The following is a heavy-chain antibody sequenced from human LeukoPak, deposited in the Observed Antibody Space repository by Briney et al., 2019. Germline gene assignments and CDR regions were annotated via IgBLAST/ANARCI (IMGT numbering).Heavy chain of an antibody. CDR2: INHSGST. Sequence: SETLSLTCAVYGGSFSGYYWSWIRQPPGKGLEWIGEINHSGSTNYNPSLKSRVTISVYTSKNQFSLKLSSVTAADTAVYYCARRGGQIRFLEWLPQYNWFDPWGQGTLVTVSS. J-gene: IGHJ5*02. V-gene: IGHV4-34*01. CDR3: ARRGGQIRFLEWLPQYNWFDP. CDR1: GGSFSGYY. D-gene: IGHD3-3*01.